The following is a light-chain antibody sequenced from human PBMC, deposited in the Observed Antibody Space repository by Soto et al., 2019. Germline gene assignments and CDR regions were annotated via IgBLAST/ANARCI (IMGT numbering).Light chain of an antibody. CDR3: RSSTLTSHV. CDR1: SSDVDFYNF. V-gene: IGLV2-14*01. CDR2: EVS. J-gene: IGLJ1*01. Sequence: QSVLTQPASVSGSPGQSITISCTGTSSDVDFYNFVSWYQQHPGKAPKLIIYEVSNRSSGVSSRFSGSKSGNTASLTISGLRAEYEADYHCRSSTLTSHVVRAGTKVT.